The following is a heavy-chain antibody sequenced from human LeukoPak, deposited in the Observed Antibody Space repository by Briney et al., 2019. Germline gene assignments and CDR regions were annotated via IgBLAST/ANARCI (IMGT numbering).Heavy chain of an antibody. J-gene: IGHJ3*02. CDR3: ARARTYYYDSSGFDDAFDI. CDR1: GYTFTSYG. Sequence: ASVKVSCKASGYTFTSYGISWVRQAPGQGLEWMGWISAYNGNTNYAQKLQGRVTMTTDTSTSTAYMELRSLRSDDTAVYYCARARTYYYDSSGFDDAFDIWGQGTMVTVSS. V-gene: IGHV1-18*01. CDR2: ISAYNGNT. D-gene: IGHD3-22*01.